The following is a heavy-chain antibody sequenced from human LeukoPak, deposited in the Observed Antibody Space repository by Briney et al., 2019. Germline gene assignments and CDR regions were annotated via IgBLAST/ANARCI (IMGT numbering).Heavy chain of an antibody. D-gene: IGHD5-12*01. Sequence: ASVKVSCKASGGTFSSYAISWVRQAPGQGLEWMGGIIPIFGTANYAQKFQGRVTMTEDTSTDTAYMELSSLRSEDTAVYYCAKLRLHDAFDIWGQGTMVTVSS. CDR3: AKLRLHDAFDI. J-gene: IGHJ3*02. V-gene: IGHV1-69*06. CDR1: GGTFSSYA. CDR2: IIPIFGTA.